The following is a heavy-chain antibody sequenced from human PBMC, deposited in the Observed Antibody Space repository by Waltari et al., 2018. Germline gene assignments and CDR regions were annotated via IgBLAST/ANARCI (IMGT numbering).Heavy chain of an antibody. V-gene: IGHV3-33*06. J-gene: IGHJ5*02. D-gene: IGHD3-10*01. CDR2: IWLDGSKT. Sequence: QIQLVESGGGVVQPGMSLRLSCAASGFSLSNFGIHWVRQAPGKGPEWVALIWLDGSKTYYADSVRGRFTISRDDSKNTLYLDINTLRVDDTAIYYCAKDAFGNTYLDHWGQGTLVTVSS. CDR3: AKDAFGNTYLDH. CDR1: GFSLSNFG.